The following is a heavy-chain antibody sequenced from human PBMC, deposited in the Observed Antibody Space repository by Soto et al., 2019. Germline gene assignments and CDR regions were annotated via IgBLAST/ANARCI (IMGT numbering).Heavy chain of an antibody. CDR2: ISAYNGNT. CDR3: ARDKYLSSSLLNSYYYYGMDV. J-gene: IGHJ6*02. CDR1: GYTFTSYG. Sequence: ASVKVSCKASGYTFTSYGISWVRQAPGQGLEWMGWISAYNGNTNYAQKLQGRVTMTTDTSTSTAYMELRSLRSDDTAVYYCARDKYLSSSLLNSYYYYGMDVWGQGTTVTVSS. V-gene: IGHV1-18*01. D-gene: IGHD6-6*01.